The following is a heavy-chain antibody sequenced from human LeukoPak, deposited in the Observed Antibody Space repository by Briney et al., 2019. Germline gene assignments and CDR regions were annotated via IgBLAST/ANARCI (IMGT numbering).Heavy chain of an antibody. D-gene: IGHD3-22*01. CDR2: INHNGNVN. J-gene: IGHJ3*01. V-gene: IGHV3-7*03. Sequence: GGSLRLSCAASGLTFSSYWMNWARQAPGKGLEWVASINHNGNVNYYVDSVKGRFTISRDNAKNSLYLQMNSLRAEDTAIYYCAKSPAYYFDTSGFSDAFDLWGQGTMVTVSS. CDR3: AKSPAYYFDTSGFSDAFDL. CDR1: GLTFSSYW.